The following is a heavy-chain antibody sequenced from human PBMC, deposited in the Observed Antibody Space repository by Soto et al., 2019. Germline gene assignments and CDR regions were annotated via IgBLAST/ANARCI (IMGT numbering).Heavy chain of an antibody. CDR2: IYHSGST. J-gene: IGHJ3*02. D-gene: IGHD1-20*01. CDR3: ARRYNWNGGAAFDI. V-gene: IGHV4-30-2*01. Sequence: PSETLSLTCAVSGGSISSGGYSWSWIRQPPGKGLEWIGYIYHSGSTYYNPSLKSRVTISVDRSKNQFSLKLSSVTAADTAVYYCARRYNWNGGAAFDIWGQGTMVTVSS. CDR1: GGSISSGGYS.